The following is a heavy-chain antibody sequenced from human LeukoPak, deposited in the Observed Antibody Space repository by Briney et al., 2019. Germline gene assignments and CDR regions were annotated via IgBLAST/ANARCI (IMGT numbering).Heavy chain of an antibody. J-gene: IGHJ4*02. D-gene: IGHD2-21*01. V-gene: IGHV3-53*04. CDR2: IYSGGSK. Sequence: GGSLRLSCAASGFTVSSNYMSWARQAPGKGLEWVSVIYSGGSKYYADSVKGRFTISRHNSKNTLYLQMNSLRAEDTSVYYCARHESVFAYLDWGQGTLVTVSS. CDR3: ARHESVFAYLD. CDR1: GFTVSSNY.